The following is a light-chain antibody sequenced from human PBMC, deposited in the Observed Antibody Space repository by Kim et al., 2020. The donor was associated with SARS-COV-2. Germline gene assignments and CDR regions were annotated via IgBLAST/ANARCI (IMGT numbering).Light chain of an antibody. CDR3: AAWDNSLNGWE. Sequence: QSVLTQPSSASGTPGQRVTISCSGSSSNIGSNEVNWYQQVPGTAPKFLIYSNNQRPSGVPDRFSGSKSGTSASLAISGLQSEDEADDYCAAWDNSLNGWEFGGGTKLTVL. CDR2: SNN. J-gene: IGLJ3*02. V-gene: IGLV1-44*01. CDR1: SSNIGSNE.